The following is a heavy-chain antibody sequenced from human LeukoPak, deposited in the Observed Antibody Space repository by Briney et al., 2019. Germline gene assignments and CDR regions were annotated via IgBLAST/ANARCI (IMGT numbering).Heavy chain of an antibody. CDR1: GGSFSGYY. J-gene: IGHJ5*02. CDR3: ARDRSIAARLYWFDP. Sequence: PSETLSPTCAVYGGSFSGYYWSWIRQPPGKGLEWIGEINHSGSTDYNPSLKSRVTISVDTSKNQFSLKLSSVTAADTAVYYCARDRSIAARLYWFDPWGQGTLVTVSS. V-gene: IGHV4-34*01. D-gene: IGHD6-6*01. CDR2: INHSGST.